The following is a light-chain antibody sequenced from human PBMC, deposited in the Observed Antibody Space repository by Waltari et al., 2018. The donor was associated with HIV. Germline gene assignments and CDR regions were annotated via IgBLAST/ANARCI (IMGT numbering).Light chain of an antibody. Sequence: DIQLTQSPSTLSASVGDGVTITCRASQRIGYWLAWYQVKPGRGPKLLIYKASSLEGGVPSRFSGSGSGTEFTLTISSLQPDDFATYYCQQSQSFLYTFGQGTKLEIK. J-gene: IGKJ2*01. CDR3: QQSQSFLYT. CDR1: QRIGYW. V-gene: IGKV1-5*03. CDR2: KAS.